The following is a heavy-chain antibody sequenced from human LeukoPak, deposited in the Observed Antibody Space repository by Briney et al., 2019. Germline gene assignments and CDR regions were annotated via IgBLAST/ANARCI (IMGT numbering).Heavy chain of an antibody. V-gene: IGHV3-23*01. CDR2: ISGSGGST. D-gene: IGHD5-18*01. Sequence: QSGGSLRLSCAASGLTLSSYAMSWVRQAPGKGLEWVSAISGSGGSTYYADSVKGRFTISRDNSKNTLYLQMNSLRAEDTAVYYCAKDGYSYGPVDVWGKGTTVTVSS. CDR3: AKDGYSYGPVDV. CDR1: GLTLSSYA. J-gene: IGHJ6*04.